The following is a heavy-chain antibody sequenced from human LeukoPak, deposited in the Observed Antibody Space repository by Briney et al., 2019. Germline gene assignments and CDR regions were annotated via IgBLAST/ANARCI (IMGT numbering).Heavy chain of an antibody. D-gene: IGHD2/OR15-2a*01. V-gene: IGHV1-46*01. CDR1: GYSFTSYG. CDR3: ARSRQDFTNWFDP. J-gene: IGHJ5*02. Sequence: ASVKVSCKASGYSFTSYGISWVRQAPGQGLEWMGIINPSVGSTTYAQKFQGRLTMTRDTSTSTVYMDLSSLRSEDTAVYYCARSRQDFTNWFDPWGQGTLVTVSS. CDR2: INPSVGST.